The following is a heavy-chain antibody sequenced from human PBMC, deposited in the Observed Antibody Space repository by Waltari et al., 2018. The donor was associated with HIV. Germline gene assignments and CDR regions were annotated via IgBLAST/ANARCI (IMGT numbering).Heavy chain of an antibody. V-gene: IGHV4-34*01. D-gene: IGHD2-21*02. CDR3: AGVTRVLRVNKRAVLKTAFRLDP. J-gene: IGHJ5*02. CDR1: VESFTDYS. Sequence: QVHLQQWGAGLVKPPETLSLTCAVYVESFTDYSWNWIRKTPGKGLEWIGDIKQNGDTNNNPSMKSRVIISVATSKRQISLRLSSLTAADTAVYFCAGVTRVLRVNKRAVLKTAFRLDPWGQGTPVVVSS. CDR2: IKQNGDT.